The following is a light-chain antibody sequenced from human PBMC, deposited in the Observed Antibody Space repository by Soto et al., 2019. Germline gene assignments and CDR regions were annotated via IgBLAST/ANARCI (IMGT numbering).Light chain of an antibody. V-gene: IGLV1-40*01. CDR3: QSYYSGLSCPV. Sequence: QSVLTQPPSVSGAPGQRITISCTGSSTNIGAAFDVPWYQQLPGTAPTLLIFGCSNRPSGVPDRFSGSKSGTSASLAITGLQAEDEANYYCQSYYSGLSCPVFGGGTQLTVL. CDR2: GCS. J-gene: IGLJ7*01. CDR1: STNIGAAFD.